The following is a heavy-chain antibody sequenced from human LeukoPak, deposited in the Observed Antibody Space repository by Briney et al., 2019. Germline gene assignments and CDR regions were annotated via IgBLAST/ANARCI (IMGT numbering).Heavy chain of an antibody. CDR2: IRDRT. CDR1: GFTFSTYA. Sequence: GGSLRLSCAASGFTFSTYAMTWVRQAPGKGLEWVSSIRDRTYYADSAKGRFTISRDDSRNTLYLQMNSLGAEDTAVYYCAKSWRSYDSSTSSYAFDLWGQGTTVTVSS. J-gene: IGHJ3*01. CDR3: AKSWRSYDSSTSSYAFDL. D-gene: IGHD3-22*01. V-gene: IGHV3-23*01.